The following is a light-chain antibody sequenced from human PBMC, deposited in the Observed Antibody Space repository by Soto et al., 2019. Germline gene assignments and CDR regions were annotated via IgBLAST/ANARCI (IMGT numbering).Light chain of an antibody. CDR1: QAITDY. J-gene: IGKJ4*01. Sequence: DIQMTQSPSSLSASVGARVTITCQPSQAITDYLNWYQQKPGKAPRLLIYDASNLETGVPSRFSGSGSGADFTFTISRLQPEDIATYYCQQSEALVLSFGGGTKVEIK. CDR3: QQSEALVLS. V-gene: IGKV1-33*01. CDR2: DAS.